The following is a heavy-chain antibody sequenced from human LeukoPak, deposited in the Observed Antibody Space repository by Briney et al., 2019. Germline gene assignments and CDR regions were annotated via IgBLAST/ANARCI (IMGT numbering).Heavy chain of an antibody. V-gene: IGHV4-4*07. CDR1: GGSISADY. D-gene: IGHD2-2*01. CDR2: YYPNGNT. CDR3: ARGGSSTSQRYYYYYYYMDV. Sequence: SETLSLTCSVSGGSISADYWIWIRQPAGKGLEYIGRYYPNGNTNYNPSLQSRVTMSVDTSKNQFSLELRSVTAADTAVYYCARGGSSTSQRYYYYYYYMDVWGKGTTVTVSS. J-gene: IGHJ6*03.